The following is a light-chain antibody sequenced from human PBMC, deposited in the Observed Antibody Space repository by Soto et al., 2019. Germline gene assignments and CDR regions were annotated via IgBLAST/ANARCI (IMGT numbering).Light chain of an antibody. V-gene: IGLV2-14*01. CDR1: SSDVGSYNY. J-gene: IGLJ2*01. CDR2: DVS. Sequence: QSALTQPASVSGSPGQSITISCTGTSSDVGSYNYVSWYQQLPGKAPKLLIYDVSNRPSGVSNRFSGSTSGNTASLTISGLQAEDEADYYCSSYPSSTTVVFGGGTKLTVL. CDR3: SSYPSSTTVV.